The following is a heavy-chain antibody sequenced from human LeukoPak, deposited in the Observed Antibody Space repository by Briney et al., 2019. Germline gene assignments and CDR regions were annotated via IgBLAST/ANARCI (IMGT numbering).Heavy chain of an antibody. Sequence: GGSLRLSCAASGLTFSSHWMSWVRQAPGKGLEWVANIKPDGSEKYFVDSVKGRFTVSRDNAKNSPYLQMTSLRVEDTAVYYCARYLGSTSNPPFDYWGQGTLVTVSS. CDR1: GLTFSSHW. CDR2: IKPDGSEK. CDR3: ARYLGSTSNPPFDY. V-gene: IGHV3-7*01. J-gene: IGHJ4*02. D-gene: IGHD6-13*01.